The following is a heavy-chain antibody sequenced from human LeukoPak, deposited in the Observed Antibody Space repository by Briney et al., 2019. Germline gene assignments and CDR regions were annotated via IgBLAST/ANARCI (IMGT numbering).Heavy chain of an antibody. V-gene: IGHV1-8*01. CDR3: ARGTGYSYGYHYYYYYYMDV. J-gene: IGHJ6*03. Sequence: ASVKVSCKASGYTFTSYDINWVRQATGQGLEWMGWMNPNSGNTGYAQKFQGRVTMTRNTSISTAYMELSSLRSGDTAVYYCARGTGYSYGYHYYYYYYMDVWGKGTTVTVSS. D-gene: IGHD5-18*01. CDR2: MNPNSGNT. CDR1: GYTFTSYD.